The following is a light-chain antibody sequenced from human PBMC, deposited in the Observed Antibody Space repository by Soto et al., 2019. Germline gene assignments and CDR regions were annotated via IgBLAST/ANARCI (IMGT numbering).Light chain of an antibody. J-gene: IGKJ1*01. Sequence: DIHMTQSPFTLSAFVGDRVNITFRASQNLSWRVAWYQQKPGKAPKLLIYDASSLESGVPSRFSGSGSGTEFTLTISSLQPDDFATYYCQQYNSYSPWTFGQGTKVDIK. V-gene: IGKV1-5*01. CDR3: QQYNSYSPWT. CDR1: QNLSWR. CDR2: DAS.